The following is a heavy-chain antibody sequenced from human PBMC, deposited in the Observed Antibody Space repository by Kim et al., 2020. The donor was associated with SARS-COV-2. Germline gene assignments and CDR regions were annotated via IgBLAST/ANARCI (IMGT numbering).Heavy chain of an antibody. CDR2: YTRGRT. CDR3: ASALGH. D-gene: IGHD3-16*02. Sequence: YTRGRTHYNPALQSLVTMSVDMSKNQFSLKLSSVAASDTAVYYCASALGHWGQGTLVTVSS. V-gene: IGHV4-4*07. J-gene: IGHJ4*02.